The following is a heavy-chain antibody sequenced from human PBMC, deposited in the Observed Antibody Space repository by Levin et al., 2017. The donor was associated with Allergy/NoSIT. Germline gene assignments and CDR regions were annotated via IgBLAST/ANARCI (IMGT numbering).Heavy chain of an antibody. V-gene: IGHV1-18*01. D-gene: IGHD6-13*01. J-gene: IGHJ4*01. CDR2: FSAYNDDA. Sequence: ASVKVSCKTSGYTFTTYGITWVRQAPGQGLEWMGWFSAYNDDANYAQKFQGRVTLTADTSTTTAYMDLMSLTSDDTASYYCAITAGATDFDFWGQGTLVSVSS. CDR3: AITAGATDFDF. CDR1: GYTFTTYG.